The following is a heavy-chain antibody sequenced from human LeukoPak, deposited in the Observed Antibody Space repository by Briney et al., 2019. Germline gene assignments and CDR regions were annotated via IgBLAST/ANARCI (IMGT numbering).Heavy chain of an antibody. CDR1: GFTFSSYS. V-gene: IGHV3-21*01. CDR2: ISSSSRYI. D-gene: IGHD2-15*01. Sequence: PGGSLRLSCAASGFTFSSYSIMWVRPAPGKGREWVSSISSSSRYIYYADSVKGRFTISRDNAKNSRCLQMNSLRAEDTAVYCCARRLIAALDGMDVWGQGTTVTVSS. J-gene: IGHJ6*02. CDR3: ARRLIAALDGMDV.